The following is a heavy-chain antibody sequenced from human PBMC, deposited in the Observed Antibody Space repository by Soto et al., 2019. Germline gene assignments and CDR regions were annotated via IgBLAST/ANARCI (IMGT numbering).Heavy chain of an antibody. Sequence: QVQLQQWGAGRLKPSEILSLTCAVYGGSFSDYFWSWVRQPPGRGLEWIGEINHSGTTSYNPSLKSRLTISVDRSKNQFSLKMSFVTAADTAVYYCARGKWLDNNWGQGTLVTVSS. J-gene: IGHJ4*02. CDR3: ARGKWLDNN. D-gene: IGHD6-19*01. CDR1: GGSFSDYF. V-gene: IGHV4-34*02. CDR2: INHSGTT.